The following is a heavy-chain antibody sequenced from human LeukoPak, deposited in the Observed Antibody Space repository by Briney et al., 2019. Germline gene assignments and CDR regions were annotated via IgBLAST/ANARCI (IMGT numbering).Heavy chain of an antibody. J-gene: IGHJ4*02. Sequence: GGSLRLSCAASGFTFSSYSMNWVRQAPGKGLEWVSSISSSSYIYYADSVKGRFTISRDNAKNSLYLQMNSLRAEDTAVYYCASGGTRFIDLRYSSSWPPGNYWGQGTLVTVSS. CDR1: GFTFSSYS. CDR2: ISSSSYI. V-gene: IGHV3-21*01. CDR3: ASGGTRFIDLRYSSSWPPGNY. D-gene: IGHD6-13*01.